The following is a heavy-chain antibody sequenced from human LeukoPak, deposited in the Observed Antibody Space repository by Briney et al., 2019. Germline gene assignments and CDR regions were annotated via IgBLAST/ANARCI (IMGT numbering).Heavy chain of an antibody. CDR2: LDYSGST. Sequence: SQTLSLTCTVSGGSVRSGGYYWNWIRKHPGKGLEWIGYLDYSGSTNYNPSLKSRISISTDTSKNQISLKSTSLTAADTAEYYCATQRDGYYNDAFDMWGQGTLVIVSS. J-gene: IGHJ3*02. V-gene: IGHV4-31*03. D-gene: IGHD5-24*01. CDR1: GGSVRSGGYY. CDR3: ATQRDGYYNDAFDM.